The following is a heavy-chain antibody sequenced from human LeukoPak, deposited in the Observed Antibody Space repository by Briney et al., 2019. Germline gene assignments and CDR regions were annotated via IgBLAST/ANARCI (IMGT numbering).Heavy chain of an antibody. CDR2: IYYSGST. J-gene: IGHJ4*02. CDR3: ASSLRYFDWLLSVPFDY. Sequence: SETLSLTCTVSGGSISSSSYYWGWIRQPPGKGLEWIGSIYYSGSTYYNPSLKSRVTISVDTSKNQFSLKLSSVTAADTAVYYCASSLRYFDWLLSVPFDYWGQGTLVTVSS. CDR1: GGSISSSSYY. V-gene: IGHV4-39*07. D-gene: IGHD3-9*01.